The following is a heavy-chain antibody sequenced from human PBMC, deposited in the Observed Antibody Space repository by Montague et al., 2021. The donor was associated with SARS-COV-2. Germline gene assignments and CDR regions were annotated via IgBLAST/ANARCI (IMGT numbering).Heavy chain of an antibody. CDR2: IYNIGST. V-gene: IGHV4-59*13. Sequence: SETLSLTCTVSGGSISSDYWSWIRQPPGTGQGRMGNIYNIGSTNYNPSLKIQAPITVATSRNQFSLKLSSLTAADTAVYYCARGPQEYGITMIVVDYWYFDLWGRGTLVTVSS. J-gene: IGHJ2*01. CDR3: ARGPQEYGITMIVVDYWYFDL. D-gene: IGHD3-22*01. CDR1: GGSISSDY.